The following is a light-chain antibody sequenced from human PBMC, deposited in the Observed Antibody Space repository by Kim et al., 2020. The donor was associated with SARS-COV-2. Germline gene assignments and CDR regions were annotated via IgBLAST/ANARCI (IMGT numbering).Light chain of an antibody. V-gene: IGLV1-51*01. CDR2: DNN. Sequence: PGQKVTLSCYGSSSNIGNNYVSWYQQLPVTAPKLLIYDNNKRPSGIPDRFSGSKSGTSATLGITGLQTGDEADYYCGTWDSSLSAVFGGGTQLTVL. J-gene: IGLJ3*02. CDR3: GTWDSSLSAV. CDR1: SSNIGNNY.